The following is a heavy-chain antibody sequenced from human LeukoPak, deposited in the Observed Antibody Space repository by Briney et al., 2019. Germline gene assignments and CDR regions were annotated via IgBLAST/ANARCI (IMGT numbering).Heavy chain of an antibody. CDR2: ISGSGGST. Sequence: LSGGSLRLSCAASGFTFSSYAMSWVRQAPGKGLEWVSAISGSGGSTYYADSVKGRFTISRDNSKNTLYLQMNSLRAEDTAVYYCAKQILTHSSSEFDYWGQGTLVTVSS. CDR3: AKQILTHSSSEFDY. CDR1: GFTFSSYA. V-gene: IGHV3-23*01. J-gene: IGHJ4*02. D-gene: IGHD6-6*01.